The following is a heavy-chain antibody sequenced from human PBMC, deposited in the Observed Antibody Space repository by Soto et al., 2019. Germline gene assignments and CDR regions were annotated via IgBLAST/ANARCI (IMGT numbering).Heavy chain of an antibody. CDR2: IYSGGST. Sequence: ESGGGLVQPGGSLRLSCAASGFTVSSNYMSWVRQAPGKGLEWVSVIYSGGSTYYADSVKGRFTISRDNSKNTLYLQMNSLRAEDTAVYYCARSDFWSGGCLDYWGQGTLVTVSS. V-gene: IGHV3-66*01. CDR3: ARSDFWSGGCLDY. J-gene: IGHJ4*02. CDR1: GFTVSSNY. D-gene: IGHD3-3*01.